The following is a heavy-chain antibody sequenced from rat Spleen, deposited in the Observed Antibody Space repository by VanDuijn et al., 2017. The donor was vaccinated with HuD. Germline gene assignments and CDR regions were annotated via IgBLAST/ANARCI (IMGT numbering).Heavy chain of an antibody. CDR1: GFSLTSYH. D-gene: IGHD1-9*01. CDR2: MWSDGDT. V-gene: IGHV2-32*01. CDR3: TRDPGYNYGGFAY. J-gene: IGHJ3*01. Sequence: QVQLKESGPGLVQPSQTLSLTCTVSGFSLTSYHVHWVRQPPGKGLEWMGVMWSDGDTSYNSALKSRLSISRDTSKNQVFLKMNSLQTDDTGTYYCTRDPGYNYGGFAYWGQGTLVTVSS.